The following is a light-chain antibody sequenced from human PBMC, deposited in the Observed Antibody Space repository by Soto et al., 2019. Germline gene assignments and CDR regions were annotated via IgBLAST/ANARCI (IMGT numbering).Light chain of an antibody. CDR2: TAS. J-gene: IGKJ4*02. CDR1: HGISRL. CDR3: QQANSFPLT. V-gene: IGKV1-12*01. Sequence: DLQMTQSPSSVSSSVGARVTITCRSSHGISRLLAWYQQKLGKAPNLLIHTASSLQSGVPSRFSGSGSGTDFTLTISSLQPEDFATYYCQQANSFPLTFGGGTKVEIK.